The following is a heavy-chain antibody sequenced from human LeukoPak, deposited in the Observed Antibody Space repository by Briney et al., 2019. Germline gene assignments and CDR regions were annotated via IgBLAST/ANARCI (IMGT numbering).Heavy chain of an antibody. CDR1: GGSISSGSYY. Sequence: PSQTLSLTCTVSGGSISSGSYYWSWIRQPAGKGLEWIGRIYTSGSTNYNPSLKSRVTISVDTSKNQFSLKLSSVTAADTAVYYCARDPGVVGQQPLTFDYWGQGTLVTVSS. CDR2: IYTSGST. CDR3: ARDPGVVGQQPLTFDY. V-gene: IGHV4-61*02. D-gene: IGHD6-13*01. J-gene: IGHJ4*02.